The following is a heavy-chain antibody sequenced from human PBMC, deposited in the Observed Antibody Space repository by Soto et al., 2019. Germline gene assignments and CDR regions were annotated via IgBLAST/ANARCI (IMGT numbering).Heavy chain of an antibody. CDR3: ARSLAPGTPNWFDP. J-gene: IGHJ5*02. Sequence: QVQLVESGGGVVQPGRSLRLSCAASGFTFSNYGMHWVRQAPDKGLEWVAVISYDGSNKYYADSVKGRFTISRDNSKNTLYLQMNSLRAEDTAVYYCARSLAPGTPNWFDPWGQGTLVTVSS. CDR2: ISYDGSNK. CDR1: GFTFSNYG. D-gene: IGHD1-1*01. V-gene: IGHV3-30*19.